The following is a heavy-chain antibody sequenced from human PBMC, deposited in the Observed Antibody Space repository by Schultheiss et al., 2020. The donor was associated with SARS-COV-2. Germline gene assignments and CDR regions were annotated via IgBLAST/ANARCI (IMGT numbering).Heavy chain of an antibody. V-gene: IGHV3-33*01. CDR2: IWYDGSNK. CDR3: ARDLVRFGGYYFDY. D-gene: IGHD3-10*01. CDR1: GFTFSSYG. Sequence: GGSLRLSCAASGFTFSSYGLHWVRQAPGTGLEWVAVIWYDGSNKYYANSVKGRFTISRDNSKNTLYLQMNSLRAEDTAVYYCARDLVRFGGYYFDYWGQGTLVTVSS. J-gene: IGHJ4*02.